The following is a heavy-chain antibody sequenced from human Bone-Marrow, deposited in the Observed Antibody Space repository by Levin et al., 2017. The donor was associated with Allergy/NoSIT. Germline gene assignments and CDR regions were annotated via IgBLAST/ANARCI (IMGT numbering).Heavy chain of an antibody. D-gene: IGHD3-22*01. J-gene: IGHJ4*02. Sequence: ASVKVSCAASGFTFTSYWINWLRQAPGKGLEWVANMKQDGTEKYYADSVKGRFTISRDNAKNSLYLQMNSLRAEDTAVYYCERDGPVGDFYESTGYFDNWGPGTLVTVSS. CDR2: MKQDGTEK. CDR3: ERDGPVGDFYESTGYFDN. CDR1: GFTFTSYW. V-gene: IGHV3-7*01.